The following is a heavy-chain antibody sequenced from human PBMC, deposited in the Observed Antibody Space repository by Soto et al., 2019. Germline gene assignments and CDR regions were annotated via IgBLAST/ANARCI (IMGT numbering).Heavy chain of an antibody. V-gene: IGHV3-74*01. Sequence: EVQLVESGGGLVQPGGSLRLSCAASGFTFSSYWMHWVRQAPGKGLVWVSRINSDGSSTSYADSVKGRFTISRDNAKNTLYLQMNSLRAEDTAVYYCASYTVIRDIYVNYFDYWGQGTLVTVSS. CDR3: ASYTVIRDIYVNYFDY. CDR2: INSDGSST. CDR1: GFTFSSYW. D-gene: IGHD3-16*01. J-gene: IGHJ4*02.